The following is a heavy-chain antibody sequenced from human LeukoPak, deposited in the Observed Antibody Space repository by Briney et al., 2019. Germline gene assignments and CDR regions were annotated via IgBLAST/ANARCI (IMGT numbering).Heavy chain of an antibody. D-gene: IGHD5-18*01. CDR2: IKQDGSEK. Sequence: PGGSLRLSCAASGFTFSSYEMNWVRQAPGKGLEWVANIKQDGSEKYYVDSVKGRFTISRDNAKNSLYLHMNSLRAEDTAVYYCARGEGLDSYGVDYWGQGTLVTVSS. CDR1: GFTFSSYE. J-gene: IGHJ4*02. V-gene: IGHV3-7*01. CDR3: ARGEGLDSYGVDY.